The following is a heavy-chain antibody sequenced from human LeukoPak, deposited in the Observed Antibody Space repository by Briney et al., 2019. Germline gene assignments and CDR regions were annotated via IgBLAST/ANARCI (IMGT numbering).Heavy chain of an antibody. D-gene: IGHD6-19*01. CDR3: ARESQLEAVDGPHFDY. Sequence: GGSLRLSCAASGFTFSSYSMNWVRQAPGKGLEWVSSISSSSSYIYYADSVKGRFTISRDNAKNSLYLQMNSLRAEDTAVYYCARESQLEAVDGPHFDYWGQGTLVTVSS. CDR1: GFTFSSYS. CDR2: ISSSSSYI. V-gene: IGHV3-21*01. J-gene: IGHJ4*02.